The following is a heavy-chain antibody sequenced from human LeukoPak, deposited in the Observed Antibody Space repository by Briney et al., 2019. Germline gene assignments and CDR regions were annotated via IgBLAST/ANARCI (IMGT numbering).Heavy chain of an antibody. CDR2: ISGSGGST. Sequence: GGSLRLSCAASGFTFSTYAMSWVRQTPGKGLEWVSAISGSGGSTYYADSVKGRFTISRDNSKNTLYLQMNSLRAEDTAVYYCAQNSATVTTLFDYWGQGTLVTVSS. CDR1: GFTFSTYA. CDR3: AQNSATVTTLFDY. V-gene: IGHV3-23*01. D-gene: IGHD4-17*01. J-gene: IGHJ4*02.